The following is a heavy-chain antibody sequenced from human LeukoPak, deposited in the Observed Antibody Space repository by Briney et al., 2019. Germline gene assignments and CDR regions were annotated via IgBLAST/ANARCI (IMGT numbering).Heavy chain of an antibody. J-gene: IGHJ4*02. V-gene: IGHV1-69*05. CDR3: ARADYDSSGYYYEGYFDY. D-gene: IGHD3-22*01. Sequence: GASVKVSCKASAGTFSSYAISWVRQAPGQGLEWMGRIIPIFGTANYAQKFQGRVTITTDESTSTAYMELSSLRSEDTAVYYCARADYDSSGYYYEGYFDYWGQGTLVTVSS. CDR2: IIPIFGTA. CDR1: AGTFSSYA.